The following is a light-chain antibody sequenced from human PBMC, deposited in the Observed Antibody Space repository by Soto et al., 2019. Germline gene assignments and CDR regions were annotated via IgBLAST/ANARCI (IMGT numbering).Light chain of an antibody. V-gene: IGLV2-14*01. CDR3: SSYTGGSTSYV. CDR2: DVS. CDR1: SSDVGGYNL. J-gene: IGLJ1*01. Sequence: QSVLTQPASVSGSPGQSIAISCTGTSSDVGGYNLVSWHQQNPGKDPKLIIYDVSNRPSGVSDRFSGSKSGNTASLTISGLQAEDEADYYCSSYTGGSTSYVFGTGTKVTVL.